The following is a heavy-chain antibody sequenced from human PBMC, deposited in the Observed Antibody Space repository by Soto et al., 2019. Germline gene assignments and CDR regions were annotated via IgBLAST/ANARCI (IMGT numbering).Heavy chain of an antibody. D-gene: IGHD3-16*01. CDR3: ARRGGAGVLGHYGMDV. Sequence: QVQLQESGPGLVKPSETLSLTCTVSGGSISSYYWSWIRQPPGKGLEWIGYIYYSGSTNYNPSLKSRVTISVDTSKNHFPLKLSSVTAADTAVYYCARRGGAGVLGHYGMDVWGQGTTVTVSS. CDR2: IYYSGST. CDR1: GGSISSYY. V-gene: IGHV4-59*08. J-gene: IGHJ6*02.